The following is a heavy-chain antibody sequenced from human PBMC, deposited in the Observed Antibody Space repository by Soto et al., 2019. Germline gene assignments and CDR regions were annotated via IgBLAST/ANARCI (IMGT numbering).Heavy chain of an antibody. CDR1: GFSFISDW. D-gene: IGHD6-13*01. Sequence: GGSLRLSCAASGFSFISDWMHWVRQAPGKGLVWVSRVSNGGTMTNYADSVKGRFTISRDSAKSTLFLEMNSLNAEDTGIYFCARLAAAGRRPIDYWGQGTLVTVSS. V-gene: IGHV3-74*01. J-gene: IGHJ4*02. CDR2: VSNGGTMT. CDR3: ARLAAAGRRPIDY.